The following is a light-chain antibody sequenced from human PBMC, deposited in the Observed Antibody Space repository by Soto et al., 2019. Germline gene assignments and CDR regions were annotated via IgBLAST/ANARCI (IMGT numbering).Light chain of an antibody. Sequence: SYELTQPPSVSVAPGKTARITCGGNNIGIKSVHWYQQKPGQAPVLVIYYDSDRPSGIPERFSGSNSGNTATLTISRVEAGDEADYYCQVWDSSRDHGVFGGGTKLTVL. CDR3: QVWDSSRDHGV. CDR2: YDS. V-gene: IGLV3-21*04. J-gene: IGLJ2*01. CDR1: NIGIKS.